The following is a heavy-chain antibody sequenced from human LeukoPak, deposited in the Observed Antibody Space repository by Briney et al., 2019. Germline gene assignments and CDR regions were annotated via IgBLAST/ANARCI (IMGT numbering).Heavy chain of an antibody. Sequence: PSETLSLTCIVSGDSMSSFYWNWIRQPAGKGLEWIGRILPSGTSFSIPSLRSRLTMSLDTSKNQFSLRLNSVTAADTAVYYCARDKNDAFDIWGQGTMVTVSS. CDR3: ARDKNDAFDI. J-gene: IGHJ3*02. CDR2: ILPSGTS. V-gene: IGHV4-4*07. CDR1: GDSMSSFY.